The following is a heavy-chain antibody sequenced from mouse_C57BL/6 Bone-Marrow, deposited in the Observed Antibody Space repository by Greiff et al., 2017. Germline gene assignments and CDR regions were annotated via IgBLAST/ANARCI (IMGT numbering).Heavy chain of an antibody. D-gene: IGHD2-3*01. Sequence: VQLQESGPELVKPGASVKLSCKASGYTFTSYDINWVKQRPGQGLEWIGWIYPRDGSTKYNEKFKGKATLTVDTSSSTAYMELHSLTSEDSAVYFCAREGIYDGYYYFDYWGQGTTLTVSS. CDR3: AREGIYDGYYYFDY. CDR2: IYPRDGST. CDR1: GYTFTSYD. J-gene: IGHJ2*01. V-gene: IGHV1-85*01.